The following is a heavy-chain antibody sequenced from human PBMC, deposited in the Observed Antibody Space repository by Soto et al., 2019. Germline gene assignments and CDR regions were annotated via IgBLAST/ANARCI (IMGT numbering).Heavy chain of an antibody. CDR2: IYYSGST. V-gene: IGHV4-39*07. J-gene: IGHJ6*02. CDR1: GGSISSSSYY. D-gene: IGHD3-9*01. CDR3: ARGLTGSFYYYHGMDV. Sequence: SETLSLTCTVSGGSISSSSYYWGWIRQPPGKGLEWIGSIYYSGSTYYNPSLKSRVTISVDTSKNQFSLKLSSVTAADTAVYYCARGLTGSFYYYHGMDVWGQGTTVTVSS.